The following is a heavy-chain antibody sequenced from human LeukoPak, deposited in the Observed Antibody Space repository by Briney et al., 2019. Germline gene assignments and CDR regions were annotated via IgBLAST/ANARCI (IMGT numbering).Heavy chain of an antibody. CDR1: GFTFSTYW. Sequence: GGSLRLSCAASGFTFSTYWMSWVRQAPGKGLEWVANLKQDGSETYYVDSVKGRFTISRDNAKNSRFLQMNSLRAEDTDVYYCARSGRGDYWGQGPLVTVSS. J-gene: IGHJ4*02. V-gene: IGHV3-7*01. CDR3: ARSGRGDY. CDR2: LKQDGSET.